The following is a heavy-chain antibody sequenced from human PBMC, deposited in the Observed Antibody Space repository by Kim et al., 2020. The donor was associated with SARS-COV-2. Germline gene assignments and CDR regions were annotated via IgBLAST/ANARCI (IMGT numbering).Heavy chain of an antibody. Sequence: GGSLRLSCAASGFTFSSYGMHWVRQAPGKGLEWVAVIWYDGSNKYYADSVKGRFTISRDNSKNTLYLQMNSLRAEDTAVYYCARGGRIMITFGGVIGPDAFDIWGQGTMVTVSS. V-gene: IGHV3-33*01. CDR2: IWYDGSNK. CDR3: ARGGRIMITFGGVIGPDAFDI. CDR1: GFTFSSYG. J-gene: IGHJ3*02. D-gene: IGHD3-16*02.